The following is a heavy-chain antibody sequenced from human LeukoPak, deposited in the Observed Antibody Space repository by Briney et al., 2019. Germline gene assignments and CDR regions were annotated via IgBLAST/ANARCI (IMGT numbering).Heavy chain of an antibody. J-gene: IGHJ4*02. CDR3: ARARIAGATTGEFDY. D-gene: IGHD1-26*01. CDR1: GFTFSSYA. CDR2: ISYDGSNK. Sequence: GGSLRLSCAASGFTFSSYAMHWVRQAPGKGLEWVAVISYDGSNKYYADSVKGRFTISRDNSKNTLYLQMNSLRAGDAAVYYCARARIAGATTGEFDYWGQGTLVTVSS. V-gene: IGHV3-30*04.